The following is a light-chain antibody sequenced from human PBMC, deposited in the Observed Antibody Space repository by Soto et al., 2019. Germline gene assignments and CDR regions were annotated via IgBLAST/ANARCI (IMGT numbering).Light chain of an antibody. Sequence: VLTQSPGTLSLSPGERATLSCRASQSVSSSYLAWYQQKPGQAPRLLIYGASSRATGIPDRFSGSGSGTDFTLTISRLEPEDFAVYYCQQYGSSSLTFGGGTKVEIK. V-gene: IGKV3-20*01. CDR1: QSVSSSY. J-gene: IGKJ4*01. CDR3: QQYGSSSLT. CDR2: GAS.